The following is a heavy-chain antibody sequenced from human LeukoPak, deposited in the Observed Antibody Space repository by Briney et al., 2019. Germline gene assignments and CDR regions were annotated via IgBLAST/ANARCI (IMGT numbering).Heavy chain of an antibody. V-gene: IGHV5-51*01. D-gene: IGHD3-22*01. Sequence: GESLKISCKGSGYSFTSYWIGWVRQMPGKGLEWMGIIYPGDSDTRYSPSFQGQVTISADKSISTAYLQWSSLKASDTAMYYCASLYYDSSAKGPADAFDIWGQGTMVTVSS. J-gene: IGHJ3*02. CDR2: IYPGDSDT. CDR3: ASLYYDSSAKGPADAFDI. CDR1: GYSFTSYW.